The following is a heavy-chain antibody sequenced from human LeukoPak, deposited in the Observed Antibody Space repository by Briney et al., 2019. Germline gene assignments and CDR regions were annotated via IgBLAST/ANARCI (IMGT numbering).Heavy chain of an antibody. J-gene: IGHJ4*02. CDR1: GYSISSGYY. CDR3: ARRAVAGRYYFDY. Sequence: PSETLSLTCAVSGYSISSGYYWGWIRQPPGKGLEWIGSIYHSRSTYYNPSVKSRVTISVDTSKNQFSLKLSSVTAADTAVYYCARRAVAGRYYFDYWGQGTLVTVSS. D-gene: IGHD6-19*01. V-gene: IGHV4-38-2*01. CDR2: IYHSRST.